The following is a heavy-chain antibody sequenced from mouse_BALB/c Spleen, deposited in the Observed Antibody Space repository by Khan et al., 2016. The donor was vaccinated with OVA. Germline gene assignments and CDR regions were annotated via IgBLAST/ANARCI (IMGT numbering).Heavy chain of an antibody. CDR1: GFNIEDTY. D-gene: IGHD2-14*01. CDR3: VGYEDY. J-gene: IGHJ2*01. V-gene: IGHV14-3*02. CDR2: IDPADGNT. Sequence: VQLQQPGAEIVKPGALVKLSCTASGFNIEDTYMHWVKQRPEQGLEWLGWIDPADGNTKYYPKFQDKANITSDTLSNTVYLHLSGLTFDDTAVYYGVGYEDYWSQDTTLTVSS.